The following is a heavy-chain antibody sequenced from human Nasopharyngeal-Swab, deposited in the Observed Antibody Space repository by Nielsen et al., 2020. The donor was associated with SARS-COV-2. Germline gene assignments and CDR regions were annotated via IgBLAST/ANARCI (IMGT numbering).Heavy chain of an antibody. CDR3: AKEPGVLWFGELFSYGMDV. CDR2: ISYDGSNK. V-gene: IGHV3-30*18. CDR1: GFTFSSYG. J-gene: IGHJ6*02. Sequence: GESLKISCAASGFTFSSYGMHWVRQAPGKGLEWVAVISYDGSNKYYADSVKGRFTISRDNSKNTLYLQMNGLRAEDTAVYYCAKEPGVLWFGELFSYGMDVWGQGTTVTVSS. D-gene: IGHD3-10*01.